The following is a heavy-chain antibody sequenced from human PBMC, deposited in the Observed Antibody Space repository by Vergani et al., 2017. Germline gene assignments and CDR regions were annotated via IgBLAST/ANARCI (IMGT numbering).Heavy chain of an antibody. CDR3: AKDWYDH. CDR2: ISVNVFDK. Sequence: EVQLVESGGGVVRPGGSLRLSCAASGFTFDDYGMSWVRQAPGKGLEWVSTISVNVFDKLYADSVKGRFTISRDNSKNMLYLQMNSLRADDTAVYYCAKDWYDHWGQGTLVTVSS. D-gene: IGHD3-16*01. CDR1: GFTFDDYG. V-gene: IGHV3-23*04. J-gene: IGHJ4*02.